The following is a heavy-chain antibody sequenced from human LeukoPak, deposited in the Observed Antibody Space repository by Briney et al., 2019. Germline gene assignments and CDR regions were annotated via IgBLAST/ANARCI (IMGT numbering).Heavy chain of an antibody. CDR2: INPDTGSR. D-gene: IGHD1-1*01. J-gene: IGHJ3*02. Sequence: ASVRVSCKTSGYTFTSNSMHWVRQAPGQRLEWMGWINPDTGSRKSSENFQGRITITTDTSARSAYMELSSLRSEDTAVYYCARDLNWASDIWGQGTMVTVSS. CDR1: GYTFTSNS. V-gene: IGHV1-3*01. CDR3: ARDLNWASDI.